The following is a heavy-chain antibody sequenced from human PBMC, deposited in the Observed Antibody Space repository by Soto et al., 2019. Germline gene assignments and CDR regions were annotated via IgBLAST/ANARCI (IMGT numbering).Heavy chain of an antibody. V-gene: IGHV1-18*01. CDR1: GYDYVTYA. CDR3: ARRVQVWLPDYYGMDV. J-gene: IGHJ6*02. D-gene: IGHD5-18*01. Sequence: QAQLVQSGAEVKKPGASVNVSCKASGYDYVTYAITWVRQRPGQGLEWMGWISTLKGNTNYAQNFQGRVTMTTDTSTRIVHLELRSLRSDDTAVYYCARRVQVWLPDYYGMDVWGQGTRVTVSS. CDR2: ISTLKGNT.